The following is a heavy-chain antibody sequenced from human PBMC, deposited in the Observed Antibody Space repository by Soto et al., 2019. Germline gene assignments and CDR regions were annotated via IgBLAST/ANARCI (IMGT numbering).Heavy chain of an antibody. CDR3: VRELASNGANFLFDY. CDR2: IWYDGSNK. Sequence: GGSLRLSCAASGFTFSSYGMHWVRQAPGKGLEWVAVIWYDGSNKYYADSVKGRFTISRDNSKNTLYLQMNSLRAEDTAVYYCVRELASNGANFLFDYWGQGTLVTVSS. D-gene: IGHD4-17*01. J-gene: IGHJ4*02. V-gene: IGHV3-33*01. CDR1: GFTFSSYG.